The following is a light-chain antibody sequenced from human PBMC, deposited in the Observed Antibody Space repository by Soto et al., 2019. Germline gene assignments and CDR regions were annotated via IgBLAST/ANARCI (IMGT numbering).Light chain of an antibody. Sequence: QSVLTQSPSASLSPGQSVTISCTGTSSDIGGYNSVSWYQQHPGKAPKVMIYDVTKRPSGVPDRFSGSKSGNTASLTVSALQAEDEADYYCSSYTDTKSLVFGT. J-gene: IGLJ1*01. CDR1: SSDIGGYNS. V-gene: IGLV2-8*01. CDR3: SSYTDTKSLV. CDR2: DVT.